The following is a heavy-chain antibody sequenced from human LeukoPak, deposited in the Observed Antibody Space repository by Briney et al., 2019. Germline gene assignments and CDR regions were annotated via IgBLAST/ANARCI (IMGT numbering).Heavy chain of an antibody. D-gene: IGHD3-10*01. Sequence: GGSLRLSCAASGFTFSSYGMHWVRQAPGKGLEWVAVVWYDGSNKYYADSVKGRFTISRDNSKNTLYLQMNSLRAEDTAVYYCARGRLDYYGSGSLHMFFDYWGQGTLVTVSS. J-gene: IGHJ4*02. CDR1: GFTFSSYG. CDR3: ARGRLDYYGSGSLHMFFDY. V-gene: IGHV3-33*01. CDR2: VWYDGSNK.